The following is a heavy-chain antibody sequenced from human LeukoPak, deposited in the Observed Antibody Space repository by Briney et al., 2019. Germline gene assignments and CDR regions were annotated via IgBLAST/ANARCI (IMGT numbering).Heavy chain of an antibody. CDR1: GGSFSGYY. J-gene: IGHJ5*02. V-gene: IGHV4-34*12. Sequence: SETLSLTCGVYGGSFSGYYWSWIRQPPGKGLKWIGEIVHSGSTNYNPSLKSRVTISVDTSRNQFSLKLTSVTAADTAVYYCARRLRFVGVWFDPWGQGTLVTVSS. CDR2: IVHSGST. D-gene: IGHD3-10*01. CDR3: ARRLRFVGVWFDP.